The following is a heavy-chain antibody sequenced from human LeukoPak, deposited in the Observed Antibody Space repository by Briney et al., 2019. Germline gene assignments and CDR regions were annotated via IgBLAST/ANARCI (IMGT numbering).Heavy chain of an antibody. CDR2: ISGSGGST. Sequence: GGSLRLSCAASGFTFSSYAVSWVRQAPGKGLEWVSAISGSGGSTYYADSVKGRFTISRDNSKNTLYLQMNSLRAEDTAVYYCAKVSSGYPYYYYGMDVWGQGTTVTVSS. CDR3: AKVSSGYPYYYYGMDV. J-gene: IGHJ6*02. V-gene: IGHV3-23*01. CDR1: GFTFSSYA. D-gene: IGHD3-22*01.